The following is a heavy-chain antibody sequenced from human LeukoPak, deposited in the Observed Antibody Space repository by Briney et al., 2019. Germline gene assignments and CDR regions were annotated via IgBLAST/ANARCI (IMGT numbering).Heavy chain of an antibody. CDR3: VRFSPSGQNVDF. D-gene: IGHD2-15*01. J-gene: IGHJ4*02. Sequence: PSETLSLTCSVSGASVSSPSFVGGWIRLPPGKGLEWIGTVFSNNPSLKSRVSISVDTSKNEFSLKVNSVTAADTAVYHCVRFSPSGQNVDFWGREPWSPSPQ. CDR2: VFS. V-gene: IGHV4-39*01. CDR1: GASVSSPSFV.